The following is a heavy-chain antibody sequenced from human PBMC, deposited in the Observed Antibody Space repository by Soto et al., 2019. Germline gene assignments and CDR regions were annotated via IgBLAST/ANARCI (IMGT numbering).Heavy chain of an antibody. CDR3: ARALRQLSPHYSYGMDV. CDR1: AGSISSGEYY. Sequence: QVQLQESGPGLVKPSQTLSLTCTVSAGSISSGEYYWSWIRQPPGKGLEWIGYIYYRGNPYYHPSLKSRVNILVDTSKPQFSLSVSFVTAADTAVYYCARALRQLSPHYSYGMDVWGQRTTVAFS. V-gene: IGHV4-30-4*01. J-gene: IGHJ6*02. CDR2: IYYRGNP. D-gene: IGHD1-1*01.